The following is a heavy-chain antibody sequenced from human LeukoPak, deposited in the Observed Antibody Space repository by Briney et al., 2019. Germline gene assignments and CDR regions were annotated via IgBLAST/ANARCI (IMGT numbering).Heavy chain of an antibody. Sequence: QAGGSLRLFCVASGFTFSDSAIHWVRQSSGKGLEWIGHMDKETNLYATALAASVKGRFTVSRGDSKNTAYLHMNSLKTEDTALYYCTRDSGTYNWFDPWGQGTLVTVSS. J-gene: IGHJ5*02. CDR1: GFTFSDSA. CDR3: TRDSGTYNWFDP. CDR2: MDKETNLYAT. D-gene: IGHD1-26*01. V-gene: IGHV3-73*01.